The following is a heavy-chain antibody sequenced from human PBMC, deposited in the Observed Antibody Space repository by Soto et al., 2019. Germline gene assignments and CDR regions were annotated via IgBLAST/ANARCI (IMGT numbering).Heavy chain of an antibody. V-gene: IGHV3-30-3*01. J-gene: IGHJ4*02. CDR2: ISYDGSNK. Sequence: QVQLVESGGGVVQPGRSLRLSCAASGFTFSSYAMHWVRQAPGKGLEWVAVISYDGSNKYYADSVKGRFTISRDNSKNTLYLQMNSLRAEDTAVYYCASTGSGWYLDYWGQGTLVTVSS. CDR1: GFTFSSYA. CDR3: ASTGSGWYLDY. D-gene: IGHD6-19*01.